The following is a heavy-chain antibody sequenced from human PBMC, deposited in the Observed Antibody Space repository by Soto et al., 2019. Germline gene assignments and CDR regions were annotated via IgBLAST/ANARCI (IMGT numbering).Heavy chain of an antibody. CDR1: GFTFTRYS. CDR2: ISSTTNYI. Sequence: EVQLVESGGGLVKPGGSLRLSCAASGFTFTRYSMNWVRQAPGKGLEWVSSISSTTNYIYYVDSMKGRFTISRDNAKNSLYLEMNSPRAEDTAVYYCARESEDLTSNFDYWGQGTLVTVSS. J-gene: IGHJ4*02. V-gene: IGHV3-21*06. CDR3: ARESEDLTSNFDY.